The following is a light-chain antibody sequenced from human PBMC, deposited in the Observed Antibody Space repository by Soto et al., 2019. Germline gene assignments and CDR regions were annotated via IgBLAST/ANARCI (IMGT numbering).Light chain of an antibody. Sequence: EIVMTQSPATLSVSPGDRATLSCRANQSLSTNLAWYQQKPGQAPRLLIYGASTRATDIPARFSGSGSGTEFTITISSLQSEDFAVYCCQQYNNWPWTFGQGTKVEIK. CDR1: QSLSTN. CDR2: GAS. CDR3: QQYNNWPWT. J-gene: IGKJ1*01. V-gene: IGKV3-15*01.